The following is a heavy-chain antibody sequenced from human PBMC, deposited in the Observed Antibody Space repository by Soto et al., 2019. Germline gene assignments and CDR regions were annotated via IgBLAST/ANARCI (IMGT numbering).Heavy chain of an antibody. Sequence: EVHLLESGGDLVQPGGSLRLSCAASGFAFSTSGMGWVRQAPGKGLEWVSTITGRGDGTFYGDSVKGRFSIYRDNSDNTVSLQMNSLRPDDTATYSCVKSRAGDVGYWGQGTLVTVSS. D-gene: IGHD7-27*01. CDR2: ITGRGDGT. J-gene: IGHJ4*02. CDR3: VKSRAGDVGY. V-gene: IGHV3-23*01. CDR1: GFAFSTSG.